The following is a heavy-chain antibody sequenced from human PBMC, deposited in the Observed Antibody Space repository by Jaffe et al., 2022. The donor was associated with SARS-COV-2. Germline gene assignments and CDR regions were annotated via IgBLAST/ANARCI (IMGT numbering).Heavy chain of an antibody. J-gene: IGHJ6*02. CDR2: INPNSGGT. V-gene: IGHV1-2*02. CDR1: GYTFTGYY. D-gene: IGHD3-10*01. CDR3: ASSYGSGSYRPTEYYYYYYGMDV. Sequence: QVQLVQSGAEVKKPGASVKVSCKASGYTFTGYYMHWVRQAPGQGLEWMGWINPNSGGTNYAQKFQGRVTMTRDTSISTAYMELSRLRSDDTAVYYCASSYGSGSYRPTEYYYYYYGMDVWGQGTTVTVSS.